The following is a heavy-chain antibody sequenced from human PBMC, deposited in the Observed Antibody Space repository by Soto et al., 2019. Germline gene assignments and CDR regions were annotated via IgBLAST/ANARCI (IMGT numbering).Heavy chain of an antibody. Sequence: ASVKVSCKASGYTVASYGISWVRQAPGQGLEWMGWISAYNGNTNYAQKLQGRVTMTTDTSTSTAYMELRSLRSDDTAVYYCARALQSLYSFSSPNGYWGQGTLVTASS. V-gene: IGHV1-18*04. D-gene: IGHD1-26*01. CDR1: GYTVASYG. CDR3: ARALQSLYSFSSPNGY. CDR2: ISAYNGNT. J-gene: IGHJ4*02.